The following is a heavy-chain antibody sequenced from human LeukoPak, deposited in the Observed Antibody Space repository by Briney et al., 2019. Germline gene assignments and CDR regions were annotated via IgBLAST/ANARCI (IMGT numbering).Heavy chain of an antibody. CDR3: ARLSRRYFDWLFYPDYFDY. Sequence: TEALSLSCSIHGGSISSYYWGSIRQPPGKGLEWTWYIYYSGSTNYNRSLKSRVSISVDTSKNQFSLKLSSVTAADTAVYYCARLSRRYFDWLFYPDYFDYWGQGTLVTVSS. V-gene: IGHV4-59*08. J-gene: IGHJ4*02. CDR1: GGSISSYY. D-gene: IGHD3-9*01. CDR2: IYYSGST.